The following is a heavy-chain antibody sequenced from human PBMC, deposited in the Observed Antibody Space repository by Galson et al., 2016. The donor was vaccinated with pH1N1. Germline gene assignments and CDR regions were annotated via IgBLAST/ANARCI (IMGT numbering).Heavy chain of an antibody. CDR2: ISWNSNSI. J-gene: IGHJ4*02. CDR3: AKGAGRYYFGSGSFNY. CDR1: GFAFDDFA. Sequence: SLRLSCAASGFAFDDFAMHWVRHVPGKGLEWVSGISWNSNSIGYADSVKGRFTISRDSAKKSLFLQMNSLRVEDTALYYCAKGAGRYYFGSGSFNYWGQGTQFTVSS. V-gene: IGHV3-9*01. D-gene: IGHD3-10*01.